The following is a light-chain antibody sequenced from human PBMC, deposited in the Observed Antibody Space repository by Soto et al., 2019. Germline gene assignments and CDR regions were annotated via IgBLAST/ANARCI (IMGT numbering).Light chain of an antibody. CDR3: TSYAGGNNV. CDR1: SSDVGGYNY. Sequence: QSALTQPPSASGSPGQSVTISCTGTSSDVGGYNYVSWYQQHPGKVPKLMIYEVNKRPSGVPDRFSGSKSGNTASLTVSGLQAEDEADYYCTSYAGGNNVFGTGTTLTVL. J-gene: IGLJ1*01. CDR2: EVN. V-gene: IGLV2-8*01.